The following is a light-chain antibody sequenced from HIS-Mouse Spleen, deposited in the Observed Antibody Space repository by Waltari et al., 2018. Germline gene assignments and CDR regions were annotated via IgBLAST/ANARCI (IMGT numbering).Light chain of an antibody. CDR3: QQINSYPVT. Sequence: IQLTQSPSFLSASGGDRVNITCRASQGISSYLAWYQHKPGKAPKLLIYAASTLQSRVPSRFCGTGSGTESTHTISSLQPEDFATYYCQQINSYPVTFGPGTKVDI. CDR2: AAS. V-gene: IGKV1-9*01. J-gene: IGKJ3*01. CDR1: QGISSY.